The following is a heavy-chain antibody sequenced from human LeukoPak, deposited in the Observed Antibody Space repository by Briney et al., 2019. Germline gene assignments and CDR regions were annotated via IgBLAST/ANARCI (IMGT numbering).Heavy chain of an antibody. D-gene: IGHD5-18*01. V-gene: IGHV4-34*01. CDR2: INHSGST. CDR3: ARAGYSYGLDY. Sequence: SETLSLTCAVYGGSFSGYYWSWIRQPPGKGLEWIGEINHSGSTNYNPSLKSRVTISVDTSKNQFSLKLSSVTAADTAVYYCARAGYSYGLDYWGQGTLVTVSS. CDR1: GGSFSGYY. J-gene: IGHJ4*02.